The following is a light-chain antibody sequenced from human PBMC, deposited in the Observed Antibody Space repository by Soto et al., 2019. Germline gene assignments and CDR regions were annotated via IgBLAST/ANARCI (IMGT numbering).Light chain of an antibody. CDR3: QQSYTILYT. CDR2: TAS. CDR1: QSVSNY. Sequence: DIQMTQSPSSLSASVGDRVTITCRASQSVSNYLNWFQHKPGRAPKLLIHTASTLRSGVPSRFSGSGSGTDFTLTISSLQREDFATYYCQQSYTILYTFGQGTELEIK. V-gene: IGKV1-39*01. J-gene: IGKJ2*01.